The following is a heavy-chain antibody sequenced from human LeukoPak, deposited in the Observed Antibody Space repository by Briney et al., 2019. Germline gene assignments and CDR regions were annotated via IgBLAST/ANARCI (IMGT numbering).Heavy chain of an antibody. Sequence: AGGSLRLTCAASGFTFSSYWLSWVRQAPGKGVEWVANIKQDGSEKYYVDSVKGRFTISRDNAKNSLYLQMTSLRAEETAVYYCARGGGSTIYWGQRTLVSASS. CDR1: GFTFSSYW. D-gene: IGHD1-26*01. J-gene: IGHJ4*02. CDR2: IKQDGSEK. V-gene: IGHV3-7*01. CDR3: ARGGGSTIY.